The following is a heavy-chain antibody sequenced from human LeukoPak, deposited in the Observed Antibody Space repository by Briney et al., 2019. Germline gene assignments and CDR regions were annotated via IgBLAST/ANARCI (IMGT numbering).Heavy chain of an antibody. Sequence: SETLSLTCTVSGGSISSRPYYWGWVRQPPGKGLEWIGTISYSGNTYYNPSLKSRVTISVDTSKNQFSLKLTSVTAADTAVYYCARQTGVGLFILPGGQGTLVTVSS. D-gene: IGHD3-3*01. CDR3: ARQTGVGLFILP. CDR1: GGSISSRPYY. J-gene: IGHJ4*02. V-gene: IGHV4-39*01. CDR2: ISYSGNT.